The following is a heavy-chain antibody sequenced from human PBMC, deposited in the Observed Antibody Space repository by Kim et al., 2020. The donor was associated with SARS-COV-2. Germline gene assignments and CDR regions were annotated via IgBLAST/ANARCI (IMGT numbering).Heavy chain of an antibody. CDR2: ISYDGSNK. V-gene: IGHV3-30*18. J-gene: IGHJ6*02. CDR3: AKNGEVTTVGGMDV. CDR1: GFTFSSYG. Sequence: GGSLRLSCAASGFTFSSYGMHWVRQAPGKGLEWVAVISYDGSNKYYADSVKGRFTISRDNSKNTLYLQMNSLRAEDTAVYYCAKNGEVTTVGGMDVWGQGTTVTVSS. D-gene: IGHD4-4*01.